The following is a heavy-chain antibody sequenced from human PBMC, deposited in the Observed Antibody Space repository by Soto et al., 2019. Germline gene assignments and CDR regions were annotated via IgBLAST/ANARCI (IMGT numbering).Heavy chain of an antibody. CDR1: GYTFTTYD. CDR2: ISAFNGNT. V-gene: IGHV1-18*01. CDR3: ARDFRVPAATKKDY. D-gene: IGHD2-2*01. Sequence: GASVKVSCKASGYTFTTYDISWVRQAPGQGLEWMGWISAFNGNTNYAQKLQGRVTMTTDTSTSTAYMELRSLRSDDTAVYYCARDFRVPAATKKDYWGQGTLVTVSS. J-gene: IGHJ4*02.